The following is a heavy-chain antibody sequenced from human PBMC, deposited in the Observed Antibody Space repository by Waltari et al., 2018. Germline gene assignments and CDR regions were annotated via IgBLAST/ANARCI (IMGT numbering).Heavy chain of an antibody. J-gene: IGHJ3*01. CDR3: TREDDGNDSGAFDL. CDR2: IRSNDYTGGT. CDR1: GFTFRNYA. Sequence: EVQLVESGGDMVQPGRSLRLSCTGSGFTFRNYAINWFRQAPGKGLEWVGFIRSNDYTGGTSFAASVGGRFTISRDDSKRTAYLQMNALQTDDSATYYCTREDDGNDSGAFDLWGQGTLVTVSS. D-gene: IGHD5-12*01. V-gene: IGHV3-49*03.